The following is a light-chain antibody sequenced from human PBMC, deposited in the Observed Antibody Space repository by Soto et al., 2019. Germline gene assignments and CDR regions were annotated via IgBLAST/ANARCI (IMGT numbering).Light chain of an antibody. V-gene: IGLV2-23*01. CDR3: CSYAGRSTVV. Sequence: QSVLTQPASVSGAPGQSITISCTGTSSDVGRYNLVSWYQQHPGKAPKLMIYEGSKRPSGVSNRFSGSKSGNTASLTISGLQAEDEADYYCCSYAGRSTVVFGGGTQLTVL. CDR2: EGS. J-gene: IGLJ2*01. CDR1: SSDVGRYNL.